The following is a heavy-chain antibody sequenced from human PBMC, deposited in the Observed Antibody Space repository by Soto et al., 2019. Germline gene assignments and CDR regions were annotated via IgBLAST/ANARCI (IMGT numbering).Heavy chain of an antibody. J-gene: IGHJ4*02. V-gene: IGHV5-10-1*01. Sequence: GESVKISCXASGYSFSDSWISWVRQLPGKGLEWMGRIDPTDSYTTYSPSFQGHVTISVDKSITTAYLQWSSLKASDTATYYCARHSGHDQPLLLFDFWGQGTLVTVSS. D-gene: IGHD5-12*01. CDR1: GYSFSDSW. CDR3: ARHSGHDQPLLLFDF. CDR2: IDPTDSYT.